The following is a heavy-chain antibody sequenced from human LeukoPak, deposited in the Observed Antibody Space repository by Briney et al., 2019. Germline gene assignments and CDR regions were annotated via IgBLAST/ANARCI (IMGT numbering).Heavy chain of an antibody. V-gene: IGHV3-30*03. CDR1: GFTFSSYG. CDR2: ISYDGSNK. Sequence: PGRSPRLSCAASGFTFSSYGMHWVRQAPGKGLEWVAVISYDGSNKYYADSVKGRFTISRDNSKNTLYLQMNSLRAEDTAVYYCARDHAYDILTGYYHYYYGMDVWGQGTTVTVSS. CDR3: ARDHAYDILTGYYHYYYGMDV. J-gene: IGHJ6*02. D-gene: IGHD3-9*01.